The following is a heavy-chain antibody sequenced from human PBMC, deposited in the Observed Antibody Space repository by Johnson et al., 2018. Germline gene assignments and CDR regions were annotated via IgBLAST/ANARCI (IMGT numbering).Heavy chain of an antibody. CDR1: GFSFSYYD. V-gene: IGHV3-13*01. J-gene: IGHJ6*03. Sequence: VQLVESGGGLVQPGGSLRLSCAASGFSFSYYDMHWVRQVTGKGLEWVSGIGTAADTYYAGSVKGRFTISRENAKNSLYLQMNSLRAGDTAVYYCARSRGGSNYYDSWTHSYYYYMDDWGKGTTVTVSS. D-gene: IGHD3-22*01. CDR3: ARSRGGSNYYDSWTHSYYYYMDD. CDR2: IGTAADT.